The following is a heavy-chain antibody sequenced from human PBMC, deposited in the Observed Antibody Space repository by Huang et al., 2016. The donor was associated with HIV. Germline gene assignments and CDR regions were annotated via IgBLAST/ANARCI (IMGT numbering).Heavy chain of an antibody. D-gene: IGHD3-10*01. Sequence: EVQLLESGGGLVQPGGSLRLSCAASGFTFNNYAMNWVRQVRERGMERVSIIRGKVASKYSAASVKGRFTISRDNSKNTLYLDMNSLGVEDTAVYYCAKGIKSSGSYYFDYWGQGTLVTVSS. J-gene: IGHJ4*02. CDR3: AKGIKSSGSYYFDY. CDR2: IRGKVASK. V-gene: IGHV3-23*01. CDR1: GFTFNNYA.